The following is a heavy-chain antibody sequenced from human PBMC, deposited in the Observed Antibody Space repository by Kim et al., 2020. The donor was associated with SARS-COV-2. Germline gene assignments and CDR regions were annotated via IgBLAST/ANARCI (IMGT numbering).Heavy chain of an antibody. V-gene: IGHV4-34*01. CDR1: GGSFSGYY. CDR2: INHSGST. J-gene: IGHJ4*02. CDR3: ARGLNATGTFSWFDY. D-gene: IGHD1-1*01. Sequence: SETLSLTCAVYGGSFSGYYWSWIRQPPGKGLEWIGEINHSGSTNYNPSLKSRVTISVDTSKNQFSLKLSSVTAADTAVYYCARGLNATGTFSWFDYWGQGTLVTVSS.